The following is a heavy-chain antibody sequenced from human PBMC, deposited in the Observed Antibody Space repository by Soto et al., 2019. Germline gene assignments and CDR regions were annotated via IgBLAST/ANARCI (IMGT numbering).Heavy chain of an antibody. Sequence: GGSLRLSCAASGFTFSSFNMNWVRQAPGKGPEWVSSISSSSSYVYYADSVKGRFTISIDNAKNSLYLQMSSLRAEDTAGYHCARDPWFDPWGQGTLVTVSS. J-gene: IGHJ5*02. CDR3: ARDPWFDP. CDR2: ISSSSSYV. V-gene: IGHV3-21*06. CDR1: GFTFSSFN.